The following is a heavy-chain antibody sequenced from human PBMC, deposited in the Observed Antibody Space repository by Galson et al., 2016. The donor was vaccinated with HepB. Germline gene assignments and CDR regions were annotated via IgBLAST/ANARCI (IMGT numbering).Heavy chain of an antibody. CDR3: ARERASGVQGPYYFDI. J-gene: IGHJ4*02. D-gene: IGHD2-21*01. V-gene: IGHV4-31*03. CDR2: IYYNGAT. CDR1: GDSVSSGSDF. Sequence: TLSLTCNVSGDSVSSGSDFWTWIRQHPGKGLEWIGHIYYNGATYYNPSLKSRVSMSLDASKNQFSLNLNSVTAADTAVYYCARERASGVQGPYYFDIWGQGTLVTVSS.